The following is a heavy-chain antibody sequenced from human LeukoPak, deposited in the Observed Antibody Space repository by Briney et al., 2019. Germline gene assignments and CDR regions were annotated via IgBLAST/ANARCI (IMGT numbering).Heavy chain of an antibody. CDR2: INPSGGST. V-gene: IGHV1-46*01. Sequence: GASVKVSCKASGYTFTSYYMHWVRQAPGQGLEWMGIINPSGGSTSYAQKFQGRVTMTRDTSTSTVYMELSSLRSEDTAVYYCARDFSYDFWTALLDPWGQGTLVTVSS. J-gene: IGHJ5*02. CDR1: GYTFTSYY. D-gene: IGHD3-3*01. CDR3: ARDFSYDFWTALLDP.